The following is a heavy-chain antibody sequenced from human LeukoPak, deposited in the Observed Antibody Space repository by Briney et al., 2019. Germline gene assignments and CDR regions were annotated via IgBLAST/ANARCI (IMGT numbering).Heavy chain of an antibody. J-gene: IGHJ6*03. CDR1: GVSITSYY. V-gene: IGHV4-4*07. CDR2: IHSSGST. D-gene: IGHD3-22*01. CDR3: ARDRYYYDSSGYRYMDV. Sequence: SETLSLTCTVSGVSITSYYWTWIRQPAGKGLEWIGRIHSSGSTNYNPSLKSRVTMSVDTSKNQFSLKLNSVTAADTAVYYCARDRYYYDSSGYRYMDVWGKGTTVTVSS.